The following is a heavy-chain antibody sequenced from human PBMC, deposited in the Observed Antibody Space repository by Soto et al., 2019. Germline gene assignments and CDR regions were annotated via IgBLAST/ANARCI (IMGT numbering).Heavy chain of an antibody. CDR1: GFTFSSYA. CDR2: ISYDGSNK. D-gene: IGHD2-2*01. V-gene: IGHV3-30-3*01. CDR3: ARAGVPATAIAGDWFDP. J-gene: IGHJ5*02. Sequence: QVQLVESGGGVVQPGRSLRLSCAASGFTFSSYAMHWVRQAPGKGLEWVAVISYDGSNKYYADSVKGRFTISRDNSKNTLYLQMNSLRAEDTAVYYCARAGVPATAIAGDWFDPWGQGTLVTVSS.